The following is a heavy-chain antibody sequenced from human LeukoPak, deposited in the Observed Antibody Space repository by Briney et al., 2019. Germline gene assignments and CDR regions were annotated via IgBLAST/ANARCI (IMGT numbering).Heavy chain of an antibody. CDR2: IYYSGST. CDR3: ARDRRMTTVTHISK. J-gene: IGHJ4*02. Sequence: PSETLSLTCTVSGGSISSGGYYWSWIRQHPGKGLEWIGYIYYSGSTYYNPSLKSRVTTSVDTSKNQFSLKLSSVTAADTAVYYCARDRRMTTVTHISKWGQGTLVTVSS. D-gene: IGHD4-17*01. V-gene: IGHV4-31*03. CDR1: GGSISSGGYY.